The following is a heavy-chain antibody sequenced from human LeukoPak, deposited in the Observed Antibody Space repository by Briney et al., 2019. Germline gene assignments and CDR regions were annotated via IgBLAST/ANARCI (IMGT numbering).Heavy chain of an antibody. CDR1: GFTFSTYW. CDR2: IHKDGSSI. Sequence: GGALRLSCAASGFTFSTYWMHWVRQAPGKGLVWVSRIHKDGSSITYADSVNGRFIISRDNAKNTLFLQMNSLRAEDTAVYYCARAQYLADDVFDIWGQGTVVTVSS. CDR3: ARAQYLADDVFDI. J-gene: IGHJ3*02. D-gene: IGHD2-2*01. V-gene: IGHV3-74*01.